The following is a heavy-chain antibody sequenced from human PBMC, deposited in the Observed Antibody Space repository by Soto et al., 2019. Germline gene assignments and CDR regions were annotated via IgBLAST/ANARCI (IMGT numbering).Heavy chain of an antibody. CDR2: IYPCDSDT. D-gene: IGHD4-4*01. CDR3: ARNISNFRHYNYAMEI. CDR1: GYTFTDYW. Sequence: PGASLKISGKGSGYTFTDYWIGWVRQLPWKGLEWMGIIYPCDSDTSYSPSFQGHVTITVDRSTSTAYLQWNTLKASDTAMYYCARNISNFRHYNYAMEIWGEGTMDTVST. V-gene: IGHV5-51*01. J-gene: IGHJ6*01.